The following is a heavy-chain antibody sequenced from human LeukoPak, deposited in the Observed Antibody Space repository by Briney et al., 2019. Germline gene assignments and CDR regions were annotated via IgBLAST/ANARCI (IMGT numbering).Heavy chain of an antibody. V-gene: IGHV3-53*01. CDR3: ARDKYYYDSRYFQH. CDR2: IYSGGST. Sequence: PGGSLRLSCAASGFTVSSNYMSWVRQAPGKGLEWVSVIYSGGSTYYADSVKGRFTISRDNSKNTLYLQMNSLRAEDTAVYYCARDKYYYDSRYFQHWGQGTLVTVSS. D-gene: IGHD3-22*01. J-gene: IGHJ1*01. CDR1: GFTVSSNY.